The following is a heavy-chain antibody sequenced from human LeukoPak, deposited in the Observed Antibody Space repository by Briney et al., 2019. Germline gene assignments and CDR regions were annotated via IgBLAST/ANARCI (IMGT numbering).Heavy chain of an antibody. CDR2: IYNRGDR. V-gene: IGHV3-53*01. D-gene: IGHD3-16*01. J-gene: IGHJ4*02. Sequence: GGSLRLSCVASGFTVSSTHMSWYRQAPGKGLEWVSVIYNRGDRNYADSVKGRFTISRDNSKNTLYLQMDSLRAEDTAVYYCVRDWAGLDKVFDYWGQGTLVTVSS. CDR1: GFTVSSTH. CDR3: VRDWAGLDKVFDY.